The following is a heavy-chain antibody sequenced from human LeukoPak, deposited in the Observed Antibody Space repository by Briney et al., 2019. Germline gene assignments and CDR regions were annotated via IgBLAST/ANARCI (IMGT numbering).Heavy chain of an antibody. CDR3: ARVSGITMIVVVQSDGFDI. Sequence: PSETLSLTCTVSGDSISTYYWSWIRQPPGKGLEWIGYMYYSGSTNYNPSLKSRVTISVDTSKNQFSLKLSSVTAADTAVYYCARVSGITMIVVVQSDGFDIWGQGTMVSVSS. J-gene: IGHJ3*02. V-gene: IGHV4-59*12. D-gene: IGHD3-22*01. CDR2: MYYSGST. CDR1: GDSISTYY.